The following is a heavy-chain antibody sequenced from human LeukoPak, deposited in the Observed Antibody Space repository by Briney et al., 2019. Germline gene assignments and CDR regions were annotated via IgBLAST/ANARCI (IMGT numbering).Heavy chain of an antibody. CDR2: ITSSSSHI. D-gene: IGHD6-6*01. CDR1: GFTFSSYS. Sequence: GGSLRLSCAASGFTFSSYSMNWVRQAPGKGLEWVSSITSSSSHIYYADSVKGRFTVSRDDAKNSLYLQMNSLRAEDTAIYYCARDRLVLRPRSSSDYWGQGTLVTVSS. V-gene: IGHV3-21*01. J-gene: IGHJ4*02. CDR3: ARDRLVLRPRSSSDY.